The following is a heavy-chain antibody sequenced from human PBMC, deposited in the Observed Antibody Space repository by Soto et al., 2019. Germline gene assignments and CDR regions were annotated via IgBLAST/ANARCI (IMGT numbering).Heavy chain of an antibody. Sequence: QVQLVQSGAEVKKPGSSVRVSCKASGDTFNFYSINWVRQAPGLGLEWMGRINPILSMSNYAQRFPGRVTMTADKSTSTAYMELSSLRSEDTAMYYCASSYGSGYRAFDSWGQGALVTVSS. D-gene: IGHD3-10*01. V-gene: IGHV1-69*02. J-gene: IGHJ4*02. CDR1: GDTFNFYS. CDR2: INPILSMS. CDR3: ASSYGSGYRAFDS.